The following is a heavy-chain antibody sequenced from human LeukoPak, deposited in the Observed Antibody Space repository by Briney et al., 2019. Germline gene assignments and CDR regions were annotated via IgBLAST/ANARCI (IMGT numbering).Heavy chain of an antibody. V-gene: IGHV4-59*08. CDR3: ARARKDYGSGSKYYYYMDV. D-gene: IGHD3-10*01. CDR1: GGSFSGYY. Sequence: PSETLSLTCAVYGGSFSGYYWSWIRQPPGKGLEWIGYIYYSGSTNYNPSLKSRVTISVDTSKNQFSLKLSSVTAADTAVYYCARARKDYGSGSKYYYYMDVWGKGTTVTISS. CDR2: IYYSGST. J-gene: IGHJ6*03.